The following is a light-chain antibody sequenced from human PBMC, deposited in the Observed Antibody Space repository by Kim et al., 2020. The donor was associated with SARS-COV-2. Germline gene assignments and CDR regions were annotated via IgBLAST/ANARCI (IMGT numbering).Light chain of an antibody. CDR1: SGSIASKY. CDR3: QSYDSSNHVV. V-gene: IGLV6-57*04. CDR2: EDN. Sequence: NFMLTQPHSVSESPGKTVTISCTRSSGSIASKYVQWYQQRPGCAPTTVIYEDNQRPSGVPDRFSGSIDSSSNSASLTISGLKTEDEADYYCQSYDSSNHVVFGGGTQLTVL. J-gene: IGLJ2*01.